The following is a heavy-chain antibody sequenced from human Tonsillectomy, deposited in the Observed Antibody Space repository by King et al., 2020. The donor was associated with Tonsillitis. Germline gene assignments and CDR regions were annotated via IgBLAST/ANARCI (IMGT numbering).Heavy chain of an antibody. CDR2: IIPIFGTA. Sequence: VQLVESGAEVKKSGASVKVSCKASGGTFSSYAINWVRQAPGQGLEWMGGIIPIFGTATYVQKFQGRVTITADESTSTVYMEMSSLRYEDTAVYYCARGPGYCSGGSCYLIDFWGQGTLVTVSS. V-gene: IGHV1-69*01. CDR1: GGTFSSYA. J-gene: IGHJ4*02. CDR3: ARGPGYCSGGSCYLIDF. D-gene: IGHD2-15*01.